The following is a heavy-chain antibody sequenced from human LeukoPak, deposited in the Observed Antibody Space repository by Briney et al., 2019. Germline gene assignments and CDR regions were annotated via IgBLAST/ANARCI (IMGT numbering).Heavy chain of an antibody. CDR3: AKGGSSWSYYFDY. Sequence: PGGSLRLSCAASGFTFSSYAMTWVRQTPGKGLEWVSAISASAGTTYYADSVKGRFTISRDNSKNTLYLQMNSLRVDDTALYYCAKGGSSWSYYFDYWGQGTLVTVSS. CDR2: ISASAGTT. J-gene: IGHJ4*02. V-gene: IGHV3-23*01. CDR1: GFTFSSYA. D-gene: IGHD6-13*01.